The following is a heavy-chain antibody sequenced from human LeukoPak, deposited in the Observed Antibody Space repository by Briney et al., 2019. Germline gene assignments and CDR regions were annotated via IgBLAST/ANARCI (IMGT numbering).Heavy chain of an antibody. V-gene: IGHV3-23*01. CDR1: GFTFSSYA. J-gene: IGHJ3*01. CDR2: ISGSGGST. Sequence: GGSLRLSCAASGFTFSSYAMSWVRQAPGKGLEWVSAISGSGGSTYYADSVKGRFTISRDNSKNTVYLQMNSLAGEDTAVYYCARRRYSTAWSTDAFDVWGQGTVVTVSS. D-gene: IGHD5-18*01. CDR3: ARRRYSTAWSTDAFDV.